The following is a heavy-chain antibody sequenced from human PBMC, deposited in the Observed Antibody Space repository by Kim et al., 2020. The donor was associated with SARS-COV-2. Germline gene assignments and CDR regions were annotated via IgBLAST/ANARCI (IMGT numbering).Heavy chain of an antibody. D-gene: IGHD6-19*01. CDR2: ISFDGSNR. J-gene: IGHJ6*02. Sequence: GGSLRLSCAASGFTFNTYAMHWVRQAPGKGLEWVAVISFDGSNRFYADFVMGRFTISRDNSKNILYLQMDPLRPDDTAVYYCAGDRGWYYNYDMDVWGQGTTVTVSS. CDR3: AGDRGWYYNYDMDV. V-gene: IGHV3-30-3*01. CDR1: GFTFNTYA.